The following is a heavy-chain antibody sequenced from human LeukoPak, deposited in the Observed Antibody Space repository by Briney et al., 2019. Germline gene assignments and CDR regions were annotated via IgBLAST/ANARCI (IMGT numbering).Heavy chain of an antibody. V-gene: IGHV3-48*03. CDR1: GFTFSSNE. J-gene: IGHJ4*02. CDR2: INSGGTII. Sequence: GGSLRLSCAASGFTFSSNEVNWVREAPGKGLEWVSYINSGGTIIYYADSVKGRFTISRDNAKNTLYLQMNSLRAEDTAIYYCARDWSADWGPGTLVIVSS. CDR3: ARDWSAD. D-gene: IGHD2-8*02.